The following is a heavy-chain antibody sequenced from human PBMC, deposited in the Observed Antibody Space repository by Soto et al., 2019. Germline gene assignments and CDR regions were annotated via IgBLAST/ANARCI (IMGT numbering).Heavy chain of an antibody. CDR2: IKSKTDGGTT. CDR1: GFTFSNAW. V-gene: IGHV3-15*01. Sequence: EVQLVESGGGLVKPGGSLRLSCAASGFTFSNAWMSWVRQAPGKGLEWVGRIKSKTDGGTTDYAAPVKGRFTISRDDSKNTLYLQMNSLKTEDTAVYYCTTGMRYCSGGSCYSPIDYWGQGTLVTVSS. D-gene: IGHD2-15*01. J-gene: IGHJ4*02. CDR3: TTGMRYCSGGSCYSPIDY.